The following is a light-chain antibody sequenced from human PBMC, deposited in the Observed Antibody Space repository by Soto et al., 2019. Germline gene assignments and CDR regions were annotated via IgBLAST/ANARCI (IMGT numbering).Light chain of an antibody. CDR3: QQYGSSCT. CDR2: GAS. J-gene: IGKJ1*01. Sequence: EIVLTQSPGTLSLSAGERATLSCRASQSVSSSFLAWYQQKPGQAPRLLIYGASSRATGIPDRFSGSGSGTDFTLTISKLEPEDFAVYYWQQYGSSCTFGQGTKVEIK. CDR1: QSVSSSF. V-gene: IGKV3-20*01.